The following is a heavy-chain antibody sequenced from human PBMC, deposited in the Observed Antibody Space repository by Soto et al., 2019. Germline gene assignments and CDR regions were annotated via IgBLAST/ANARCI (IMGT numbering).Heavy chain of an antibody. J-gene: IGHJ4*02. CDR3: ARLRGSSWPFDY. CDR2: INHSGST. D-gene: IGHD6-13*01. Sequence: SETLSLTCAVYGGSFSGYYWSWIRQPPGKGLEWIGEINHSGSTNYNPSLKSRVTISVDTSKNQFSLKLSSVTAADTAVYYCARLRGSSWPFDYWGQGTLVTVSS. V-gene: IGHV4-34*01. CDR1: GGSFSGYY.